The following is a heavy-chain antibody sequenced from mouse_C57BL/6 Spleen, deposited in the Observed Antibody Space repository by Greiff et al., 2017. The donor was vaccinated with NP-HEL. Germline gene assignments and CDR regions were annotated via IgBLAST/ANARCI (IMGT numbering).Heavy chain of an antibody. Sequence: VQLQQSGAELVRPGASVKLSCKASGYTFTDYYINWVKQRPGQGLEWIARIYPGSGNTYYNEKFKGKDTLTAEKSSSTAYMQLSSLTSEDSAVYFCARSVGYLDYWGQGTTLTVSS. CDR2: IYPGSGNT. CDR1: GYTFTDYY. V-gene: IGHV1-76*01. CDR3: ARSVGYLDY. J-gene: IGHJ2*01.